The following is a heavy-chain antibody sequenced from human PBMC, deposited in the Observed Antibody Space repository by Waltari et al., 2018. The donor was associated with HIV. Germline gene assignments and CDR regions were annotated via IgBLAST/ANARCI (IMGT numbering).Heavy chain of an antibody. V-gene: IGHV4-61*01. CDR1: GGSVSSGSYY. CDR2: IYYSGST. Sequence: QVQLQESGPGLVKPSETLSLTCTVSGGSVSSGSYYWSWIRQPPGKGLEWIGYIYYSGSTNYNPSLKSRVTISVDTSKNQFSLKLSSVTAADTAVYYCAREAAAGTHWFDPWGQGTLVTVSS. CDR3: AREAAAGTHWFDP. J-gene: IGHJ5*02. D-gene: IGHD6-13*01.